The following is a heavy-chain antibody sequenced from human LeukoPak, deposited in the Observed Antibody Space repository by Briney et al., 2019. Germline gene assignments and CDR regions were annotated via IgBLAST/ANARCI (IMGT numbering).Heavy chain of an antibody. J-gene: IGHJ3*02. V-gene: IGHV1-8*01. CDR2: TNPNSGNT. Sequence: ASVKVSCKASGYTFTSYDTNWVRQATGQGLEWMGWTNPNSGNTGYAQKLQGKVTITRNTSISTAYMELSSLRPEDTAVYYCATYSSSWYGDAFDIWGQGTMVTVSS. D-gene: IGHD6-13*01. CDR1: GYTFTSYD. CDR3: ATYSSSWYGDAFDI.